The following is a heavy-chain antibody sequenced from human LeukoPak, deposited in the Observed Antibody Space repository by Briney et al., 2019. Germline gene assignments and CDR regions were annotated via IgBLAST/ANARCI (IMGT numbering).Heavy chain of an antibody. J-gene: IGHJ3*02. CDR3: AKEDIVVVPAGKSPAFDI. CDR2: IWYDGSNK. V-gene: IGHV3-33*06. CDR1: GFTFSSYG. Sequence: PGGSLRLSCAASGFTFSSYGMHWVRQPPGKGLEWVAVIWYDGSNKYYADSVKGRFTISRDNSKNTLYLQMNSLRAEDTAVYYCAKEDIVVVPAGKSPAFDIWGQGTMVTVSS. D-gene: IGHD2-2*01.